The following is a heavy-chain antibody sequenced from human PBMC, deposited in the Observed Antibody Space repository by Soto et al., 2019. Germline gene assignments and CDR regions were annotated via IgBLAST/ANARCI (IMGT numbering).Heavy chain of an antibody. V-gene: IGHV5-10-1*03. CDR1: GYSFTNYW. J-gene: IGHJ4*02. CDR2: IDPSNPSDSYT. CDR3: ARRYCSRTNCYVGHLDY. D-gene: IGHD2-2*01. Sequence: EVQLVQSGAEVKKPGESLTISCKGSGYSFTNYWISWVRQMPGKGLEWKGKIDPSNPSDSYTNYSPSFQGHVTMSTDKSISTAYLHWSSLKASDTAMYYCARRYCSRTNCYVGHLDYWGQGTLVTVSS.